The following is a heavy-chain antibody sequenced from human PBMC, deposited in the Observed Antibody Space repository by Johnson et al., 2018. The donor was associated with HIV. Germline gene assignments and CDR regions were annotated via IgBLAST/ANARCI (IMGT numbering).Heavy chain of an antibody. CDR2: IWYDGSNK. J-gene: IGHJ3*02. D-gene: IGHD4-17*01. CDR3: AREGRMDYGAPRAAFDI. V-gene: IGHV3-33*01. Sequence: QMLLVESGGGVVQPGRSLRLSCAASGFTFSSYGMHWVRQAPGKGLEWVAVIWYDGSNKYYADSVKGRFTISRDNSKNTLYLQMNSLRAEDTAVYYCAREGRMDYGAPRAAFDIWGQGTMVTVSS. CDR1: GFTFSSYG.